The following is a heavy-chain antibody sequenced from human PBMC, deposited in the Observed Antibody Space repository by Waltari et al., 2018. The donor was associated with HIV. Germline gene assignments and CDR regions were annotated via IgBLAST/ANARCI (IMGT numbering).Heavy chain of an antibody. CDR2: IYYSGST. CDR1: GGSISSGGYY. Sequence: QVQLQESGPGLVKPSQTLSPTCTVSGGSISSGGYYWSWIRQHPGKGLEWVWYIYYSGSTSYSPSLKSRVTRSVDTSKNQVSRELSSVTAADTAVYYCAREGAQVSARIKGKSYNWFDPWGQGTLVTVSS. V-gene: IGHV4-31*03. CDR3: AREGAQVSARIKGKSYNWFDP. D-gene: IGHD5-18*01. J-gene: IGHJ5*02.